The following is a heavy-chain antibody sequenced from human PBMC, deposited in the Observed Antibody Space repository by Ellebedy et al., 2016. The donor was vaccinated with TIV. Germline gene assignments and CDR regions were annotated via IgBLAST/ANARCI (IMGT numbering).Heavy chain of an antibody. D-gene: IGHD5-12*01. CDR1: GFTFSSYS. CDR2: ISSSSSYI. CDR3: ARSLVATIREPNWFDP. Sequence: GESLKISCAASGFTFSSYSMNWVRQAPGKGLEWVSSISSSSSYIYYADSVKGRFTISRDNAKNSLYLQMNSLRAEDTAVYYCARSLVATIREPNWFDPWGQGTLVTVSS. V-gene: IGHV3-21*01. J-gene: IGHJ5*02.